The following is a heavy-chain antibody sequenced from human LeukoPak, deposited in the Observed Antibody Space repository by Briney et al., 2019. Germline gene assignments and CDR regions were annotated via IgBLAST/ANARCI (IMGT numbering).Heavy chain of an antibody. J-gene: IGHJ3*02. CDR3: AREWERYYYDSSGENAFDI. V-gene: IGHV1-18*01. CDR2: ISAYNGNT. D-gene: IGHD3-22*01. Sequence: ASVKVSCKASGYTFTSYGISWVRQAPGQGLGWMGWISAYNGNTNYAQKLQGRVTMTTDTSTSKAYMELRSLRSDDTAVYYCAREWERYYYDSSGENAFDIWGQGTMVTVSS. CDR1: GYTFTSYG.